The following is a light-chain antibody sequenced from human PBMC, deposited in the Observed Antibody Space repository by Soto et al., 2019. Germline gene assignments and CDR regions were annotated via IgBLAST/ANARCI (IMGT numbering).Light chain of an antibody. V-gene: IGKV3-11*01. J-gene: IGKJ4*02. CDR3: QQRSNWPPL. Sequence: EIVLTQSPGTLSLSPGERATLSCRASQSVSNNYLAWYQQKPGQAPRLLIYDASNRATGIPARFSGSGSGTDFTLTISSLEPEDFAVYYCQQRSNWPPLFGGGTKVDIK. CDR2: DAS. CDR1: QSVSNNY.